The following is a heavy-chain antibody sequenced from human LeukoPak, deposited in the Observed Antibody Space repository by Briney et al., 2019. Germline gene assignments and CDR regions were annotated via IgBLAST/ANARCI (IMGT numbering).Heavy chain of an antibody. V-gene: IGHV1-46*01. J-gene: IGHJ4*02. CDR2: INSSGGTT. CDR3: ARGGWYYFDY. Sequence: EASVKVSCKASGYTFTGYYMHWVRQAPGQGLEWMGIINSSGGTTSYAQKFQGRVTMTRDTSTSTVYMELGSLRSEDTAVYYCARGGWYYFDYWGQGTLVTVSS. D-gene: IGHD6-19*01. CDR1: GYTFTGYY.